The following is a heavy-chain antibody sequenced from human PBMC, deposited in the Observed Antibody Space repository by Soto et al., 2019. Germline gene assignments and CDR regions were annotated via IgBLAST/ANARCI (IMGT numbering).Heavy chain of an antibody. D-gene: IGHD6-19*01. Sequence: QLQLQESGPGLVKPSETLSLTCTVSGGSISSSSYYWGWIRQPPGKGLEWIGSIYYSGSTYYNPSLKSRVTISVDTSKNQFSLKLSSVTAADTAVYYCASVDNGSRYSSGWGWFDPWGQGTLVTVSS. CDR2: IYYSGST. J-gene: IGHJ5*02. CDR1: GGSISSSSYY. V-gene: IGHV4-39*01. CDR3: ASVDNGSRYSSGWGWFDP.